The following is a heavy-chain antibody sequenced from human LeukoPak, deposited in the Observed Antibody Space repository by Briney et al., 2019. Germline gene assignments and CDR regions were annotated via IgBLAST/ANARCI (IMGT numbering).Heavy chain of an antibody. CDR3: GEDQQLQPFHY. D-gene: IGHD1-1*01. CDR1: GLTFSNYG. Sequence: GGSLRLSCVASGLTFSNYGMHWVRQAPGKGLEWVAFIRYDGSDSFYADSVKGRFTISRDNSRDTLYLQMNSLRAEDTAVYFCGEDQQLQPFHYWGRGTLVAVSS. V-gene: IGHV3-30*02. J-gene: IGHJ4*02. CDR2: IRYDGSDS.